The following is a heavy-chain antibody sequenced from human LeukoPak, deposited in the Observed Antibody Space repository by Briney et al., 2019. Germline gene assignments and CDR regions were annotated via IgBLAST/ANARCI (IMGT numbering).Heavy chain of an antibody. CDR2: ISYDGSVE. CDR1: GFTFSSYG. D-gene: IGHD2/OR15-2a*01. CDR3: ARDKVSVIPALDY. V-gene: IGHV3-30*03. Sequence: GGSLRLSCAASGFTFSSYGMHWVRQAPGKGLEWVAGISYDGSVEYYAGSVKGRFTISRDNAKESLYLQMNSLRAEDTALYFCARDKVSVIPALDYWGQGTLVIVSS. J-gene: IGHJ4*02.